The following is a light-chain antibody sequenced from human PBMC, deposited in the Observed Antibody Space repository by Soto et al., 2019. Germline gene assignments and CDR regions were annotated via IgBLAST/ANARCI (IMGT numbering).Light chain of an antibody. CDR1: QSISTY. Sequence: DIQMTQSPSSLSASEGDRVTITCRASQSISTYLNWYQQKPGKAPKLLIYAASSLQSGVPSRFSGSGSGTEFTLTISSLQPEDFAIYYCQQSSSAPLTFGPGPKVDIK. CDR3: QQSSSAPLT. CDR2: AAS. V-gene: IGKV1-39*01. J-gene: IGKJ3*01.